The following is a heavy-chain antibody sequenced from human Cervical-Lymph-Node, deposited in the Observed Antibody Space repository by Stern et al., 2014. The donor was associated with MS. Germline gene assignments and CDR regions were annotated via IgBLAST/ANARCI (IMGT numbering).Heavy chain of an antibody. V-gene: IGHV1-69*12. J-gene: IGHJ4*02. CDR2: SSPMFGTA. CDR1: GGSFSNYA. Sequence: QVQLVQSGAEVKKPGSSVTVSCKASGGSFSNYAMNWVRQAPGQGLEWIGASSPMFGTANYAQRFQGRVTITAYESTTTVYLELRTLRSEDTAVYYCAREDRPMLPVFAYWGQGTLVTVSS. CDR3: AREDRPMLPVFAY. D-gene: IGHD3-10*02.